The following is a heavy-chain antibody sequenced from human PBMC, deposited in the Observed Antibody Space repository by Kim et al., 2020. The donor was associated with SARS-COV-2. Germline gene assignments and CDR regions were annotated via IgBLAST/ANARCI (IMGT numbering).Heavy chain of an antibody. CDR1: GYTFTSYA. V-gene: IGHV7-4-1*02. J-gene: IGHJ4*02. D-gene: IGHD6-13*01. CDR3: ASVSSSYDY. CDR2: INTNTGNP. Sequence: ASVKVSFKASGYTFTSYAMNWVRQAPGQGLEWMGWINTNTGNPTYAQGFTGRFVFSLDTSVSTAYLQINSLKAEDTAVYYCASVSSSYDYWGQGTLVTVSS.